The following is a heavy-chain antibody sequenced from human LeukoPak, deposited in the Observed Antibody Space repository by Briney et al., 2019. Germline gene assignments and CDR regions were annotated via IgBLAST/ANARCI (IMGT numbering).Heavy chain of an antibody. Sequence: ASVKVSCKVSGYTLTELSMHWVRQAPGKGLEWMGGFDPEDGETIYAQKFQGRVTMTEDTSTDTAYMELSSLRSEDTAVYYCATDYGDYTSFDYWCQGTLVTVSS. J-gene: IGHJ4*02. CDR3: ATDYGDYTSFDY. CDR2: FDPEDGET. V-gene: IGHV1-24*01. D-gene: IGHD4-17*01. CDR1: GYTLTELS.